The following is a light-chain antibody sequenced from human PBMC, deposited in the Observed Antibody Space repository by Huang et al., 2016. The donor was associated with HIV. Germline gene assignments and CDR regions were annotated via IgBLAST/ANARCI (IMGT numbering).Light chain of an antibody. V-gene: IGKV3-15*01. CDR2: GAS. Sequence: ELVMTQSPATLSVSPGKRVTLACRASQSVDDNLAWYQHKPGQAPRLLVYGASTRATGVPVRFSGSASGTEFTLTITSLQSEDSASYYCQQYKSWFTFGQGTRLEIK. CDR1: QSVDDN. J-gene: IGKJ5*01. CDR3: QQYKSWFT.